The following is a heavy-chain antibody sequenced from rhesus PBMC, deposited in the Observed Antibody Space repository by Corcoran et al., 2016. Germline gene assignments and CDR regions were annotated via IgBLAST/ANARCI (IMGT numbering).Heavy chain of an antibody. Sequence: QLQLQESGPGLVKPSETLSVTCAVSGGSISSNYWSWIRQPPGKGLEWIGRIYGRGSRTNYTPSPKSRVPLSLATSKNQLSLKLSSVTAADTAVYYCARHMGSGWTGVGWDGWGPGVLVTVSS. CDR1: GGSISSNY. CDR2: IYGRGSRT. V-gene: IGHV4-169*01. D-gene: IGHD6-31*01. J-gene: IGHJ5-1*01. CDR3: ARHMGSGWTGVGWDG.